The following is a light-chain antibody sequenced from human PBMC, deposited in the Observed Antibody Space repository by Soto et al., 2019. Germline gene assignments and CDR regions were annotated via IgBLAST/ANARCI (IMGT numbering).Light chain of an antibody. CDR2: KAS. CDR3: QQYAGYSRT. Sequence: DFQMTQSPSTLSASVGDRVTITCRASQSINNWLAWYQQRPGKAPKLLIYKASTLETGVPSRFSGSGSGTEFTLTITGLQPDDFATYYCQQYAGYSRTFGQGTKVDIK. CDR1: QSINNW. J-gene: IGKJ1*01. V-gene: IGKV1-5*03.